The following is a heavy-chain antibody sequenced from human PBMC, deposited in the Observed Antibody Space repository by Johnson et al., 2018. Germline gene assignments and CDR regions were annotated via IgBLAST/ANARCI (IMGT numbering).Heavy chain of an antibody. V-gene: IGHV3-30-3*01. CDR1: GFTFNRYP. CDR2: ISYDGSNK. Sequence: QVQLVESGGGVVQPGRSLRLSCAASGFTFNRYPMHWVRQAPGKGLEWVALISYDGSNKYYADSVKGRFTISRENSKNTRYLQMNSLRAEDTAVYYCARGDYGDYSMDVWGKGTTVTVSS. CDR3: ARGDYGDYSMDV. D-gene: IGHD4-17*01. J-gene: IGHJ6*04.